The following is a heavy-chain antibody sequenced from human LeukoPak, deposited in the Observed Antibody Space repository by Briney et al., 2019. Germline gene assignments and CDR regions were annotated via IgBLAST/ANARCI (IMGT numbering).Heavy chain of an antibody. CDR1: GFPIRTHF. V-gene: IGHV3-53*01. Sequence: GGSLRLSCVASGFPIRTHFMAWVRQTPLKGLEWVSTLYNSATKYADSVKGRFTISRDDSDNTLFLQMNSLTTEDSALFYCARMTSGNWFDPWGQGTLVTVSS. CDR3: ARMTSGNWFDP. D-gene: IGHD6-25*01. CDR2: LYNSAT. J-gene: IGHJ5*02.